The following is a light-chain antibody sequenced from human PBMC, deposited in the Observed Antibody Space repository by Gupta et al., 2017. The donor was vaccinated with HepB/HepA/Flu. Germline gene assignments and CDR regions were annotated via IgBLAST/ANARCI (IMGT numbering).Light chain of an antibody. V-gene: IGKV3-20*01. J-gene: IGKJ1*01. CDR3: HQYGSSPRT. Sequence: ETVWTQSPGTLSLSPGERATLACRASQSVLSNFLAWYQQKSGQAPRLLIYGASSRATGVPDRFSGSGSGTDFTLTISRLEPEDFAVYHCHQYGSSPRTFGQGTEVEIK. CDR1: QSVLSNF. CDR2: GAS.